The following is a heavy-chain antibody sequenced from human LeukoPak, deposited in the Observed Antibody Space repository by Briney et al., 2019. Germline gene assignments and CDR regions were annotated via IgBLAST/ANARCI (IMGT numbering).Heavy chain of an antibody. J-gene: IGHJ4*02. CDR1: GFTFISYG. D-gene: IGHD5-18*01. CDR2: IRYDGTNI. Sequence: GGSLRLSCAASGFTFISYGMHWVRQAPGKGLEWVAFIRYDGTNIYYADSVKGRFTISRDNSKNTMYLQMNSLRAEDTAVYFCATGRDTAMVRLDYWGQGTLVTVSS. CDR3: ATGRDTAMVRLDY. V-gene: IGHV3-30*02.